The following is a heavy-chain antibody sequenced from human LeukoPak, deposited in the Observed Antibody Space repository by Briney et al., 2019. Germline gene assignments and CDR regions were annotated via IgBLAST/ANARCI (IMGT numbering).Heavy chain of an antibody. D-gene: IGHD3-22*01. Sequence: GASVKVSCKASGYTFTGYYMHWVRQAPGQGLEWMGRISPNSGGTNYAQKFQGRVTMTRDTSISTAYMELSRLRSDDTAVYYCARFLTLGYYDSSGYDYWGQGTLVTVSS. J-gene: IGHJ4*02. CDR2: ISPNSGGT. CDR1: GYTFTGYY. CDR3: ARFLTLGYYDSSGYDY. V-gene: IGHV1-2*06.